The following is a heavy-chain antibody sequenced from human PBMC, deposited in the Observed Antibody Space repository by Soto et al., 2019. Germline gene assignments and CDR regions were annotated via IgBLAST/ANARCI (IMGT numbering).Heavy chain of an antibody. CDR2: ISGSGGST. D-gene: IGHD2-21*02. Sequence: GGSLRLSCAASGFTFSSYAMSWVRQAPGKGLEWVSAISGSGGSTYYADSVKGRFTISRDNSKNTLYLQMNSLRAKDTAVYYCAYFHAYCGGDCSDLARPAEYFQHWGQGTLVTVSS. CDR1: GFTFSSYA. CDR3: AYFHAYCGGDCSDLARPAEYFQH. V-gene: IGHV3-23*01. J-gene: IGHJ1*01.